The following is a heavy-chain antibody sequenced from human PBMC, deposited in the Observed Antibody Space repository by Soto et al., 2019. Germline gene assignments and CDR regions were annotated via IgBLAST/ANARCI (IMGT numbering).Heavy chain of an antibody. CDR2: ISGDASRT. V-gene: IGHV3-23*01. J-gene: IGHJ4*02. Sequence: GGSLRLSCAASGFAFSNHAMAWFRQAPGKGLEWVSTISGDASRTYYADSVRGRFTISRDSSKNTLYLQVDSLTAEDTALYFCARQTAGGGGFDYWGQGTLVTVSS. D-gene: IGHD3-16*01. CDR1: GFAFSNHA. CDR3: ARQTAGGGGFDY.